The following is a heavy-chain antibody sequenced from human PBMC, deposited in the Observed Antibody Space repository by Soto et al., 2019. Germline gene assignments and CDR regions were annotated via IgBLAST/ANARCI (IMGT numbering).Heavy chain of an antibody. CDR3: AKLYYYGSGSQFYFDH. CDR1: GFTFSSYA. D-gene: IGHD3-10*01. J-gene: IGHJ4*02. V-gene: IGHV3-23*01. CDR2: IRGTGGST. Sequence: PGGSLRLSCAASGFTFSSYAMTWVRQAPGKGLEWVSSIRGTGGSTFYADSVKGRLTISRDNSKNTLSLQINNLRAEDTAVYYCAKLYYYGSGSQFYFDHWGQGTLVTVSS.